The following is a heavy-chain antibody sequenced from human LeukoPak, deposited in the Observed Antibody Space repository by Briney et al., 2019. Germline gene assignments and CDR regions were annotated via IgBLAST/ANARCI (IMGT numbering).Heavy chain of an antibody. CDR3: ARGQEMATNWLDP. D-gene: IGHD5-24*01. V-gene: IGHV1-69*04. CDR1: GGTFSTYG. Sequence: SVTVSCKASGGTFSTYGISWVRQAPGQGLDWMGRIIPILGVANYAQKFQGRVTITADKATSTAYMELSSLRSEDTAVYYCARGQEMATNWLDPWGQGTLVTVSS. CDR2: IIPILGVA. J-gene: IGHJ5*02.